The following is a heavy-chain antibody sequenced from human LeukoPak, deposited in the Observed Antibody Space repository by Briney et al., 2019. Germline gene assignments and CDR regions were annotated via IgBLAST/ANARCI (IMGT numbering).Heavy chain of an antibody. J-gene: IGHJ5*02. CDR2: IYSSGST. CDR1: GGSISSSY. D-gene: IGHD4-17*01. V-gene: IGHV4-4*07. CDR3: ARDLVYGSDPSGAYNWFDP. Sequence: PETLSLTCTVSGGSISSSYWSWIRQPAGKGLEWIGRIYSSGSTKYNPSLKSRVTMSVDTSKNQFSLKLTSVTAADTAVYYCARDLVYGSDPSGAYNWFDPWGQGTLVTVSS.